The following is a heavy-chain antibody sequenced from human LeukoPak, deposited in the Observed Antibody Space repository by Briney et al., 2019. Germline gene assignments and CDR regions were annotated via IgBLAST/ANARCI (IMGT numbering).Heavy chain of an antibody. J-gene: IGHJ4*02. V-gene: IGHV3-33*01. D-gene: IGHD3-22*01. Sequence: GGSLRLSCAASGFTFSSYGMHWVRQAPGKGLEWVAVIRYDGSNKYYADSVKGRFTISRDNSKNTLYLQMNSLGAEDTAVYYCARESLEYYYDSSGYYYNYWGQGALVTVSS. CDR1: GFTFSSYG. CDR2: IRYDGSNK. CDR3: ARESLEYYYDSSGYYYNY.